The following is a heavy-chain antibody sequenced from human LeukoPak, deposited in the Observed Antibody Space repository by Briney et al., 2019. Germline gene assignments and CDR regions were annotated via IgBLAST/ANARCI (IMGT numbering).Heavy chain of an antibody. D-gene: IGHD4-17*01. Sequence: PSETLSLTCTVSGGSISSGGYYWSWIRQHPGKGLEWIGYISYSGTTYYNPSLKSRVTISVDTSKNQFSLKLSSVTAADTAVYYCARRAHIYGDYGNFDYWGQGTLVTVSS. CDR2: ISYSGTT. J-gene: IGHJ4*02. CDR3: ARRAHIYGDYGNFDY. V-gene: IGHV4-31*03. CDR1: GGSISSGGYY.